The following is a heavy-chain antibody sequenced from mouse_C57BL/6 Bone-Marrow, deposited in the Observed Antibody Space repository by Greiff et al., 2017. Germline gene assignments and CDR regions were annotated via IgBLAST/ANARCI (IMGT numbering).Heavy chain of an antibody. CDR1: GYTFTGYW. CDR3: ARGEGYYYYAMDY. Sequence: QVQLQESGAELMKPGASVKLSCKATGYTFTGYWIEWVKQRPGHGLEWIGEILPGRGSTNYNEKFKGKATFTADTSSNTAYMQLSSLTTEDSAVYYCARGEGYYYYAMDYWGQGTSVTVSS. D-gene: IGHD3-1*01. V-gene: IGHV1-9*01. CDR2: ILPGRGST. J-gene: IGHJ4*01.